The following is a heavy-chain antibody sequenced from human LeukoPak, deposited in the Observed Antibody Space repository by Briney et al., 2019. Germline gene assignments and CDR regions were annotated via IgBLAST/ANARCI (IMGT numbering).Heavy chain of an antibody. V-gene: IGHV3-11*05. Sequence: PGGSLRLSCAASGFTFSDYYMSWIRQAPGKGLEWVSYISRSSSYTNYADSVKGRFTISRDNAKNSLYLQMNSLRAEDTAVYYCARGPLDTLYYDILTGYYVGVYFDYWGQGTVDSVFS. J-gene: IGHJ4*02. CDR2: ISRSSSYT. D-gene: IGHD3-9*01. CDR3: ARGPLDTLYYDILTGYYVGVYFDY. CDR1: GFTFSDYY.